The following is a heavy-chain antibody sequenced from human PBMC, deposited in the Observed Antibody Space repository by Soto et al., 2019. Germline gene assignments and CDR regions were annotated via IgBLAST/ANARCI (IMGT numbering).Heavy chain of an antibody. V-gene: IGHV1-46*01. CDR2: INPSGGNT. CDR1: GYTFTSYY. J-gene: IGHJ4*02. Sequence: ASVKVSCKASGYTFTSYYMHWVRQAPGQGLEWMGIINPSGGNTNYAQKLQGRVTMTTDTSTSTAYMELRSLRSDDTAVYYCARAPVLLWFGERDYFDYWGQGTLVTVSS. CDR3: ARAPVLLWFGERDYFDY. D-gene: IGHD3-10*01.